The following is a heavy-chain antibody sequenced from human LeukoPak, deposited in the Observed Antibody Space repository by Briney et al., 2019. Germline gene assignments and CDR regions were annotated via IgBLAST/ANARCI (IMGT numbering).Heavy chain of an antibody. CDR1: GYSISSGYY. V-gene: IGHV4-38-2*01. CDR3: ARRIARPDNWFDP. J-gene: IGHJ5*02. Sequence: SETLSLTCAVSGYSISSGYYWGWIRQPPGKGLEWIGSIYHSGSTYYNPSLKSRVTISVDTSKSQFSLKLSSVTAADTAVYYCARRIARPDNWFDPWGQGTLVTVSS. D-gene: IGHD6-6*01. CDR2: IYHSGST.